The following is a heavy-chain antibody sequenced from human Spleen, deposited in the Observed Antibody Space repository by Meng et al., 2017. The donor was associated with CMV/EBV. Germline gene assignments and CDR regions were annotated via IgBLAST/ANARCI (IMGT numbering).Heavy chain of an antibody. Sequence: ASVKVSCKASGYTFTSYYMHWVRQAPGQGLEWMGIINPSGGSTSYAQKFQGRVTMTRDTSTSTVYMELSSLRSEDTAVYYRARFRSMGDWFDPWGQGTLVTVSS. CDR3: ARFRSMGDWFDP. D-gene: IGHD3-16*01. J-gene: IGHJ5*02. V-gene: IGHV1-46*01. CDR2: INPSGGST. CDR1: GYTFTSYY.